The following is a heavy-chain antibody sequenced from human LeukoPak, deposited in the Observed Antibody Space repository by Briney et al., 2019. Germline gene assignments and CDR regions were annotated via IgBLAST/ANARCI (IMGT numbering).Heavy chain of an antibody. J-gene: IGHJ4*02. Sequence: GGSLRLSCAASGFTFSSYGMHWVRQAPGKGLEWVAFIRYDGSNKYYADSAKGRFTISRDNSKNTLYLQMNSLRVEDTAVYYCAKDQDLYCSGGSCYSTLDYWGQGTLVTVSS. CDR3: AKDQDLYCSGGSCYSTLDY. D-gene: IGHD2-15*01. V-gene: IGHV3-30*02. CDR1: GFTFSSYG. CDR2: IRYDGSNK.